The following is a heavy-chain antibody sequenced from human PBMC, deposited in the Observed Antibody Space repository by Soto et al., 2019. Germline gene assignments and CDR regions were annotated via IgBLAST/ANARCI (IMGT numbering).Heavy chain of an antibody. V-gene: IGHV4-59*01. CDR3: AGFSTGTYLFDF. D-gene: IGHD1-26*01. CDR2: IYGTGTT. Sequence: PSETLSLTCTVSDGSISSYYWSWIRQPPGKGLEWIGYIYGTGTTNYNPSLGGRVTISMDTSKNHFPLTLNSVTAADTAVYYCAGFSTGTYLFDFWGQGALVTVSS. CDR1: DGSISSYY. J-gene: IGHJ4*02.